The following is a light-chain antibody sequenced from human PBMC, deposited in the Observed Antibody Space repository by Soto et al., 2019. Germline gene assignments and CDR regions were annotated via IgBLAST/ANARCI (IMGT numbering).Light chain of an antibody. Sequence: DIQMTQSPSTLSGSVVDRVTITFRASQTISSWLAWYQQKPGKAPKLLIYKASTLKSGVPSRFSGSGSGTEFTLTITSLQSEDFAVYYCQQYYKWPQWTIGQGTKVDI. V-gene: IGKV1-5*03. CDR2: KAS. CDR1: QTISSW. CDR3: QQYYKWPQWT. J-gene: IGKJ1*01.